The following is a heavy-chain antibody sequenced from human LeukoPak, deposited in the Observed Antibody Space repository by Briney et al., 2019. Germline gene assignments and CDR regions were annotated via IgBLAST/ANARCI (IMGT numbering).Heavy chain of an antibody. J-gene: IGHJ4*02. CDR2: INAGNGNT. V-gene: IGHV1-3*01. Sequence: ASVKVSCKASGYTFTSYAMHWVRQAPGQRLEWMGWINAGNGNTKYSQKFQGRVTITRDTSASTAYMELSSLRSEDTAVYYCARGGYCSSTSCYGIPDYWGQGTLVTVSS. D-gene: IGHD2-2*01. CDR1: GYTFTSYA. CDR3: ARGGYCSSTSCYGIPDY.